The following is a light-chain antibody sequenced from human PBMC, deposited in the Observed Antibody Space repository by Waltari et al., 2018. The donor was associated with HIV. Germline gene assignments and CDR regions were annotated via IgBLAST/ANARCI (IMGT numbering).Light chain of an antibody. J-gene: IGKJ1*01. CDR1: QPVSSSH. V-gene: IGKV3-20*01. CDR2: GAS. Sequence: DTALTQSPGTLSLSPGEAAILSCRTSQPVSSSHLGWYQQKPGKAPRLLVCGASTRAAGIPDRFSGSGSGADFTLSISRLEPEDFAVYYCHQYGSSPETFGQGTKV. CDR3: HQYGSSPET.